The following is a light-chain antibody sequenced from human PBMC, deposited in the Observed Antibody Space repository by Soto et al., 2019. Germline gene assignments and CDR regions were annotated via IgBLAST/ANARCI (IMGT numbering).Light chain of an antibody. CDR2: DAS. CDR3: QHRSSWPIT. CDR1: QSVSSY. V-gene: IGKV3-11*01. Sequence: EIVLTQSPATLSLSPGERATLFCRASQSVSSYLAWYQQKPGQAPRLLIYDASNRATGIPARFSGSGSGTDFTLTISSLEPEDFAVYYCQHRSSWPITFGQGARLEIK. J-gene: IGKJ5*01.